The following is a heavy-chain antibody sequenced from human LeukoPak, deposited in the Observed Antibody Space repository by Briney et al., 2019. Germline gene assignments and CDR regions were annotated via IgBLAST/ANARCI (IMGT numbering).Heavy chain of an antibody. V-gene: IGHV4-59*08. J-gene: IGHJ4*02. CDR3: ARQNSKPDIVVVVAVTPYFDY. Sequence: SETLSLTCTVYGGSISSYYWSWIRQPPGKGLEWIGYIYYSGSTNYNPSLKSRVTISVDTSKNQFSLKLSSVTAADTAVYYCARQNSKPDIVVVVAVTPYFDYWGQGTLVTVSS. CDR2: IYYSGST. CDR1: GGSISSYY. D-gene: IGHD2-15*01.